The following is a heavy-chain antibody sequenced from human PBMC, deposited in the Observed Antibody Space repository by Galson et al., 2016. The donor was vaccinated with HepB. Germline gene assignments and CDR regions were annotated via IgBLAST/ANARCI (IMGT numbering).Heavy chain of an antibody. D-gene: IGHD6-6*01. Sequence: SLRLSCAASGFTFSTFVMHWVRQAPGKGLEWVAVISYDGNNKYFADSVKGRFTISRDKSKNTLYLQMNSLRVEDTAVYSCAKSAGLEQLVAGYALDVWGQGTPVSVSS. CDR1: GFTFSTFV. J-gene: IGHJ6*02. CDR3: AKSAGLEQLVAGYALDV. V-gene: IGHV3-30*18. CDR2: ISYDGNNK.